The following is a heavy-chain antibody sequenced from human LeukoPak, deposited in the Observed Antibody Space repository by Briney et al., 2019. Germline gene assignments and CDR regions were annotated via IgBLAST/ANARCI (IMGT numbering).Heavy chain of an antibody. V-gene: IGHV4-34*01. Sequence: SETLSLTCAVYGGSFSGYYWSWIRQPPGKGLEWIGEINHSGSTNYNPSLKSRVTISVDTSKNQFSLKLSSVTAADTAVYYCARRVLMVYAFWFDPWGQGTLVTVSS. CDR1: GGSFSGYY. CDR2: INHSGST. J-gene: IGHJ5*02. D-gene: IGHD2-8*01. CDR3: ARRVLMVYAFWFDP.